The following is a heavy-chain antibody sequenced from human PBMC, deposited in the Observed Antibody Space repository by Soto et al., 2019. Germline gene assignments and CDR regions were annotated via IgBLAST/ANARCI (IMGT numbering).Heavy chain of an antibody. CDR3: TRARPPYNWNQYNWFDP. CDR2: IRSKAYGGTT. Sequence: GGSLRLSCTASGFNFGDYAMSWFRQAPGKGLEWVGFIRSKAYGGTTEYAASVKGRFTISRDDSKSIAYLQMNSLKTEDTAVYYCTRARPPYNWNQYNWFDPWGQGTLVTVSS. J-gene: IGHJ5*02. CDR1: GFNFGDYA. D-gene: IGHD1-20*01. V-gene: IGHV3-49*03.